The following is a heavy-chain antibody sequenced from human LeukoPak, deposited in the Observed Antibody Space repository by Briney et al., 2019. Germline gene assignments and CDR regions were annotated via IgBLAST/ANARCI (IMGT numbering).Heavy chain of an antibody. CDR1: GFTFSSYD. CDR2: ISGSGGST. D-gene: IGHD2-21*02. Sequence: GGTLRLSCAASGFTFSSYDMSWVRQAPGKGLEWVLAISGSGGSTYYADYVKGRFTITRDNSKNTLYLQMNILRAEDTAVYYCAKDRCGGDCYSVGAFDIWGQGTMVTVSS. J-gene: IGHJ3*02. V-gene: IGHV3-23*01. CDR3: AKDRCGGDCYSVGAFDI.